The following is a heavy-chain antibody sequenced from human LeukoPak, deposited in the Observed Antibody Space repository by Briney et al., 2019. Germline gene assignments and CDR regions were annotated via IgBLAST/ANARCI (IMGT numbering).Heavy chain of an antibody. J-gene: IGHJ5*02. Sequence: PSETLSLTCTVSGGSISSYYWSWIRQPPGKGLEWIGYMYYSGSTYYNPSLKSRVTISLDTSKNQFSLKLNSVTAADTAVYYCARPYYYDSRIDPWGQGTLVTVSS. CDR3: ARPYYYDSRIDP. CDR1: GGSISSYY. D-gene: IGHD3-22*01. V-gene: IGHV4-59*08. CDR2: MYYSGST.